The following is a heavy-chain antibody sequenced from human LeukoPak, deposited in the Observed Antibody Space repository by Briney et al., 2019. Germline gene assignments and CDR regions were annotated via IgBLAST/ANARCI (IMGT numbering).Heavy chain of an antibody. J-gene: IGHJ4*02. V-gene: IGHV4-39*01. CDR2: IYYSGST. CDR1: GGSISSSSYY. Sequence: SETLSLTCTVSGGSISSSSYYWGWIRQPPGKGLEWIGSIYYSGSTYYNPSLKSRVTISVDTSKNQFSLKLSSVNAADTAVYYCARLGAAADPFDYWGQGTLVTVSS. D-gene: IGHD6-13*01. CDR3: ARLGAAADPFDY.